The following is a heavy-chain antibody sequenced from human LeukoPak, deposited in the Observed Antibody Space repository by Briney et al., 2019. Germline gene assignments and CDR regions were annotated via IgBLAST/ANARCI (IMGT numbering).Heavy chain of an antibody. CDR3: ARENSGSYREFDY. V-gene: IGHV3-11*01. CDR2: ISSSGSTI. J-gene: IGHJ4*02. D-gene: IGHD1-26*01. CDR1: GFTFSDYY. Sequence: PGGSLRLSCAASGFTFSDYYMSWIRQAPGKGLEWVSYISSSGSTIYYADSVKGRFTISRDNAKNSLYLQMNSLRAEDTAVFYCARENSGSYREFDYWGQGTLVTVSS.